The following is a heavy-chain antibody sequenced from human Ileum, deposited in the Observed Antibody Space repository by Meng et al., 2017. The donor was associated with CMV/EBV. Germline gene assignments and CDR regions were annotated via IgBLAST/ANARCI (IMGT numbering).Heavy chain of an antibody. D-gene: IGHD5-24*01. Sequence: ASVKVSCKASGYTFTSYDINWVRQAAGQGLEWMGWMNPNSGNTSYAQKFQGRVTMTRNTSITTAYMELSSLRSDDTAVYYCTRAFRDDGTRRTNWFAPWGQGNLV. CDR1: GYTFTSYD. J-gene: IGHJ5*02. CDR3: TRAFRDDGTRRTNWFAP. CDR2: MNPNSGNT. V-gene: IGHV1-8*01.